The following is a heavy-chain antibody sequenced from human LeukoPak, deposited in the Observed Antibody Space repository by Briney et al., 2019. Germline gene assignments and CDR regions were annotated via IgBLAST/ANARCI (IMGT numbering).Heavy chain of an antibody. J-gene: IGHJ4*02. Sequence: PGGSPRLSCAASGFTFSSYWMSWVRQAPGKGLEWVANIKQDGSEKYYVDSVKGRFTISRDNAKNSLYLQMNSLRAEDTAVYYCARVRVFGVVGGDYFDYWGQGTLVTVSS. D-gene: IGHD3-3*01. CDR2: IKQDGSEK. CDR3: ARVRVFGVVGGDYFDY. CDR1: GFTFSSYW. V-gene: IGHV3-7*01.